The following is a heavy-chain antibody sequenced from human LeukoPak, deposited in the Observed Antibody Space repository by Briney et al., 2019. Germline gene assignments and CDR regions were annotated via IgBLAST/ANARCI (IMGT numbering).Heavy chain of an antibody. CDR2: IYYSGST. CDR1: GGSISSYY. Sequence: SETLSLTCTVSGGSISSYYWSWIRQPPGKGLEWIGYIYYSGSTNYNPSLKSRVTISVDTSKNQFSLKLSSVTAADTAVYYCARDTALDAFDIWSQGTMVTVSS. J-gene: IGHJ3*02. V-gene: IGHV4-59*01. CDR3: ARDTALDAFDI.